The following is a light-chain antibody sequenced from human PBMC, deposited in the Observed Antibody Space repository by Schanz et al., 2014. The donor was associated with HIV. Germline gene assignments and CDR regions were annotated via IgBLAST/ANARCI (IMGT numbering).Light chain of an antibody. CDR1: SSDVGGYNY. V-gene: IGLV2-8*01. J-gene: IGLJ3*02. CDR2: EVT. CDR3: SSYAGTNSFWV. Sequence: QSALTQPASVSGSPGQSISISCTGTSSDVGGYNYVSWYQQHPGKAPKLMISEVTQRPSGVPDRFSGSKSGNTASLTVSGVQAEDEADYYCSSYAGTNSFWVFGGGTNLTVL.